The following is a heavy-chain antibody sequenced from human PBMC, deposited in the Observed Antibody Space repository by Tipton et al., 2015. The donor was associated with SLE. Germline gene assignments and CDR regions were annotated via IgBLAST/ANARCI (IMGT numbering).Heavy chain of an antibody. Sequence: TLSLTCTVSGGSISSHYWSWIRQPPGKGLEWIGYIYYSGSTNYNPSLKSRVTISVDTSKNQFSLKLSSVTAADTAVYYCARGIAAAGHNWFDPWGQGTLVTVSS. V-gene: IGHV4-59*11. J-gene: IGHJ5*02. D-gene: IGHD6-13*01. CDR3: ARGIAAAGHNWFDP. CDR1: GGSISSHY. CDR2: IYYSGST.